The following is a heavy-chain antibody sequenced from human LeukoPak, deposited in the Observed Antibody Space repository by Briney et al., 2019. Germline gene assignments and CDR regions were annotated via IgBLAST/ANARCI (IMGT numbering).Heavy chain of an antibody. J-gene: IGHJ4*02. CDR1: GFTFSSYV. CDR2: ISYDGSNK. D-gene: IGHD6-13*01. CDR3: ARNRQLDY. V-gene: IGHV3-30*04. Sequence: GRSLRLSCAASGFTFSSYVMNWVRQAPGKGLEWVGSISYDGSNKYCADSVKGRFTISRDNSKNTLYLEMNSLRAEDTAVYYCARNRQLDYWGQGTLVTVSS.